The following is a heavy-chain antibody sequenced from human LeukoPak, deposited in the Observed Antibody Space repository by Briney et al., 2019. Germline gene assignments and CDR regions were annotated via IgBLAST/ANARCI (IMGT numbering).Heavy chain of an antibody. Sequence: TGGSLRLSCAASGFTFSNAWMSWVRQAPGKGLEWVGRIKSKTEGGTTDYAAPVKGRFSISRDDSKTTLFLQMNSLKSEDTAVYYYTTAPTVTTSPYQVWGQGTLVTVSS. CDR1: GFTFSNAW. CDR3: TTAPTVTTSPYQV. CDR2: IKSKTEGGTT. D-gene: IGHD4-17*01. V-gene: IGHV3-15*01. J-gene: IGHJ4*02.